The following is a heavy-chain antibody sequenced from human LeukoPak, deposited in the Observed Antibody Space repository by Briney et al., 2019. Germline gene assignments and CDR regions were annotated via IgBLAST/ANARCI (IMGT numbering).Heavy chain of an antibody. V-gene: IGHV4-59*01. CDR1: GGSISSYY. CDR3: AKERGPYDILTGYGMDV. D-gene: IGHD3-9*01. CDR2: IYYSGST. J-gene: IGHJ6*04. Sequence: SETLSLTWTVSGGSISSYYWSWIRQPPGKGLEWIGYIYYSGSTNYNPSLKSRVTISVDTSKNQFSLKLSSVTAADTAVHYCAKERGPYDILTGYGMDVWGKGTTVTVSS.